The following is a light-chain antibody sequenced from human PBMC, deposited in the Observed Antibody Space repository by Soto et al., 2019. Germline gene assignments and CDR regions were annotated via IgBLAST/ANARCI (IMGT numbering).Light chain of an antibody. Sequence: QSVLTQPPSVSGSPGQRLTISCTGSSTNIGADYYVYWYQQLPGKAPKLLIVANSNRPSGVPDRFSGSKSGISASLAISGLQADAEADYYCQSYECSSISSFVFGSGTKVTVL. CDR3: QSYECSSISSFV. V-gene: IGLV1-40*01. CDR2: ANS. J-gene: IGLJ1*01. CDR1: STNIGADYY.